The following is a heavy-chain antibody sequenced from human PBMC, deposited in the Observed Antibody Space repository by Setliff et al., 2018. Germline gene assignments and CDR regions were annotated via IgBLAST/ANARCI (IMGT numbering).Heavy chain of an antibody. CDR2: VDQGANT. CDR1: GFTLGAYT. Sequence: GGSLRLSCVASGFTLGAYTLTWVRQAPGKGLEFVSGVDQGANTYYGDSVKGRFTISRDNSQNTLYLQMTNLRVEDTAIYYCAKDRVPDGKWDFDSSGPGSLVTVSS. CDR3: AKDRVPDGKWDFDS. D-gene: IGHD2-8*01. V-gene: IGHV3-23*01. J-gene: IGHJ4*02.